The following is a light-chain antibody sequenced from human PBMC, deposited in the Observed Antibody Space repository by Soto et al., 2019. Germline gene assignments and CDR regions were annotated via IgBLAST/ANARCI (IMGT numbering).Light chain of an antibody. CDR2: EVS. CDR1: SSDVCGYAY. CDR3: GSYARSXTLV. J-gene: IGLJ1*01. V-gene: IGLV2-14*01. Sequence: QSFLTQPASVSGSPVQSITISCTGTSSDVCGYAYFSWYQQHPGKSPRLMIYEVSYRPSGVSDRFYGSKSGDTASLTISGLQAEDEADYYCGSYARSXTLVFGTGTKVXVX.